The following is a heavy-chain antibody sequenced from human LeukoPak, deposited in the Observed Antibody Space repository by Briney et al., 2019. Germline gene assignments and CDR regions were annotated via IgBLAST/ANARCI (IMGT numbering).Heavy chain of an antibody. J-gene: IGHJ6*03. D-gene: IGHD3-10*01. CDR1: GFTFSSYG. Sequence: GGSLRLSCAASGFTFSSYGMHWVRQAPGKGLEWVAFIRYDGSNKYYADSVKGRFTISRDNSKNTLYLQMNSLRAEDTAVYYCAKEVREIESLYYMDVWGKGTTVTISS. CDR3: AKEVREIESLYYMDV. V-gene: IGHV3-30*02. CDR2: IRYDGSNK.